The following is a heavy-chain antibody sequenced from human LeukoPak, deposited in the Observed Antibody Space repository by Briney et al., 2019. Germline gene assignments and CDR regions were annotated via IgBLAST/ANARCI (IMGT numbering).Heavy chain of an antibody. J-gene: IGHJ4*02. Sequence: GASVTVSFTASGYTFTSHYMHWVRQAPGQGLEWMGIINPSGGSTSYAQKFQGRVTMTRDTSTSTVYMELSSLRSEDTAVYYCARHSGSYYALDYWGQGTLVTVSS. CDR3: ARHSGSYYALDY. CDR2: INPSGGST. CDR1: GYTFTSHY. D-gene: IGHD1-26*01. V-gene: IGHV1-46*01.